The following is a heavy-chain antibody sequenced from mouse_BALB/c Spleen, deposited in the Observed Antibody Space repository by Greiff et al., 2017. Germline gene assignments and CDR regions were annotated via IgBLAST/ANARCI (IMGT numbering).Heavy chain of an antibody. Sequence: EVQGVESGGGLVQPGGSLKLSCAASGFTFSSYTMSWVRQTPEKRLEWVAYISNGGGSTYYPDTVKGRFTISRDNAKNTLYLQMSSLKSEDTAMYYCARHYYYGSSYWYFDVWGAGTTVTVSS. D-gene: IGHD1-1*01. V-gene: IGHV5-12-2*01. CDR2: ISNGGGST. CDR3: ARHYYYGSSYWYFDV. CDR1: GFTFSSYT. J-gene: IGHJ1*01.